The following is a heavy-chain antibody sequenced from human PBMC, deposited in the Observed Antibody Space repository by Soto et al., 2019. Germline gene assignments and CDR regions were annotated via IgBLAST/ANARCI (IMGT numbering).Heavy chain of an antibody. J-gene: IGHJ4*02. V-gene: IGHV3-74*01. Sequence: GGSLRLSCAASGFTFSIYWMHWVRQAPGKGLVWISRIKSDGSDTIYADSVKGRFTISRDNARNTLYLQMNSLRAEDTATYYYEGDRNYKGDNGGGGTLATFSS. D-gene: IGHD1-7*01. CDR2: IKSDGSDT. CDR1: GFTFSIYW. CDR3: EGDRNYKGDN.